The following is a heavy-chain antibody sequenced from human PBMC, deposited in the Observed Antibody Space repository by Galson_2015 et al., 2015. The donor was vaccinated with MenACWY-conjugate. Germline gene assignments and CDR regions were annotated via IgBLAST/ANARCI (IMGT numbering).Heavy chain of an antibody. Sequence: PALVKPTQTLTLTCTFSGVSLSTSGGGVGWTRQPPGKALEWLCLIYWDDDKRCSPSLKSRLTITKDTSKNQVVLTMTNMDPVDTATYYCAHRLPSLGAFDIWGQGTMVTVSS. CDR2: IYWDDDK. CDR1: GVSLSTSGGG. CDR3: AHRLPSLGAFDI. J-gene: IGHJ3*02. V-gene: IGHV2-5*02.